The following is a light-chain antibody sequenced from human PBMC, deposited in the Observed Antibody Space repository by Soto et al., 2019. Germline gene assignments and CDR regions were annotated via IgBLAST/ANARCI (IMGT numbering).Light chain of an antibody. CDR1: SSDVGGYNY. CDR2: EVS. J-gene: IGLJ3*02. V-gene: IGLV2-14*01. CDR3: SSYTSSSPWV. Sequence: QSALTQPASVSGSPGQSITISCTGTSSDVGGYNYVSWYQQHPGKAPKVMIYEVSNRPSGVSNRFSGSKSGNTASLTISGLQAEDEADYYCSSYTSSSPWVFGGGTKVTVL.